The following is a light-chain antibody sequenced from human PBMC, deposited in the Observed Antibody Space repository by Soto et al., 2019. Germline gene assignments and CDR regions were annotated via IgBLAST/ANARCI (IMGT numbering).Light chain of an antibody. CDR3: QQSYSTPLT. CDR2: AAS. CDR1: QGISSY. V-gene: IGKV1-39*01. J-gene: IGKJ4*01. Sequence: IPLTQSPASLSASVGARVTVTCRASQGISSYLAWYQQKPGKAPKLLIYAASTLQSGVPSRFSGSGSGTDFTLTISSLQPEDFTTYYCQQSYSTPLTFGGGAKVDIK.